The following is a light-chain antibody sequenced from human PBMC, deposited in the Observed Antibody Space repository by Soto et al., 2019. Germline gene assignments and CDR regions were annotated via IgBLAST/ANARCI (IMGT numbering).Light chain of an antibody. V-gene: IGLV2-8*01. CDR3: SANAIINKPPDV. J-gene: IGLJ1*01. Sequence: QSVLTQPPSVSGSPGQSVTISCTGTSSDVGAYNYVSWYQQHPGKAPKLIIYEASNRPSGVPDRFSGSKSGNTASLTVSGLQAEHAAVLYRSANAIINKPPDVF. CDR1: SSDVGAYNY. CDR2: EAS.